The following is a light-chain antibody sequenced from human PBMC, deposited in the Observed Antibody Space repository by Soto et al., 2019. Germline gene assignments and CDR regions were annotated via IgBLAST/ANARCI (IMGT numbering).Light chain of an antibody. CDR2: GAS. CDR1: QSVSSN. Sequence: EIVMTQSPATLSVSPGERATLSCRASQSVSSNLACYQQKPGQAPRLLIYGASTRATGIPARFSGSGSGTEFTLTISSLQSEDFAVYDCQQYNNWPEKFGQGTKVEIK. V-gene: IGKV3-15*01. CDR3: QQYNNWPEK. J-gene: IGKJ1*01.